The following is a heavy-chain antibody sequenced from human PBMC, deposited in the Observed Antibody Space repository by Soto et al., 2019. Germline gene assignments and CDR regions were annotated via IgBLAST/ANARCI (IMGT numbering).Heavy chain of an antibody. CDR1: GNTFTNLD. CDR3: TRYIFGQGFIS. D-gene: IGHD3-10*01. V-gene: IGHV1-8*01. Sequence: QAQLVQSGAEVKKPGASVKVSCKASGNTFTNLDLNWVRQAPGQGLDWMGWMHANTGNTGHAQKFQGRVSMSRSTSISTDYMELRSMRAEDTAAYSCTRYIFGQGFISWGQGTLVTVSS. J-gene: IGHJ4*02. CDR2: MHANTGNT.